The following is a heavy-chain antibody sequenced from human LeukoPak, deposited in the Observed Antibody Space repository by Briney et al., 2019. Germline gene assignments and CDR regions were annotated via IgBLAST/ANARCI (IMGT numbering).Heavy chain of an antibody. CDR2: ISGDGGSR. V-gene: IGHV3-43*02. J-gene: IGHJ4*02. CDR1: GFTFDDYA. CDR3: AKGADPLTWRMTTVAGTRFDF. D-gene: IGHD6-19*01. Sequence: PGGSLRLSCAVSGFTFDDYAMHWVRQAPGKGLEGVSLISGDGGSRYYAGSVKGRFTVSRDNSKNSLYLQMNRLRTEDTAFYYCAKGADPLTWRMTTVAGTRFDFWGQGTLVTVSS.